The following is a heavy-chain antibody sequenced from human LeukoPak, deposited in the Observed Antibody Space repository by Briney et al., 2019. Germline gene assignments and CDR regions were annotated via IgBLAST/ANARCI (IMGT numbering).Heavy chain of an antibody. Sequence: ASVTVSCKVSGYTLTELSMHWVRQAPGKGLEWMGGFDPEDGETIYAQKFQGRVTMTEDTSTDTAYMELSSLRSEDTAVYYCATGHRPYGDYFNWFDPWGQGTLVTVSS. CDR1: GYTLTELS. J-gene: IGHJ5*02. CDR3: ATGHRPYGDYFNWFDP. V-gene: IGHV1-24*01. D-gene: IGHD4-17*01. CDR2: FDPEDGET.